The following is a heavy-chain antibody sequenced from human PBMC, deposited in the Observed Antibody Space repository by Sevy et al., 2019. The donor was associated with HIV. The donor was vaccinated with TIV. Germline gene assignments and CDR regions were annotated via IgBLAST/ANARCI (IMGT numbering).Heavy chain of an antibody. J-gene: IGHJ4*02. V-gene: IGHV3-30-3*01. CDR3: ATGGYSSSWPIDY. CDR1: GFIFSSYA. CDR2: ISYDGTKK. Sequence: GGSLRLSCVASGFIFSSYAMHWVRQVPGKGLEWVAVISYDGTKKYYADSVKGRFTISRDNSKNTLFLQMNSLRAEDTAVYYCATGGYSSSWPIDYWGRGTLVTVSS. D-gene: IGHD6-13*01.